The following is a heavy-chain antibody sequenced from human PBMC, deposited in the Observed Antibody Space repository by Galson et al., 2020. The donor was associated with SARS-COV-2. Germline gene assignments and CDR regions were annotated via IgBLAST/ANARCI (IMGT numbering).Heavy chain of an antibody. D-gene: IGHD5-18*01. Sequence: GGSLRLSCTTSGFTFGDTPMNWVRQAPGKGLEWVGVIRSNPNGATAVYAASVKGRFTISRDDSKSIAYLQMNSLQTEDTGMYYCTSWMQMVDWGQGTLVTVSS. CDR2: IRSNPNGATA. CDR3: TSWMQMVD. V-gene: IGHV3-49*04. CDR1: GFTFGDTP. J-gene: IGHJ4*02.